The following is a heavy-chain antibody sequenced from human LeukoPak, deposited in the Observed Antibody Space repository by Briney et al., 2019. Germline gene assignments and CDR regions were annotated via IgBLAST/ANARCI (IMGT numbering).Heavy chain of an antibody. CDR1: GFTFSSYW. Sequence: PGGSLRLSCAASGFTFSSYWMSWVRQAPGKGLEWVANIKQDGSEKYYVDSVKGRFTISRDNAKNSLYLQMNSLRAEDTAVYYCARGSSGWYVGDYYFDYWGQGTLVTVSS. J-gene: IGHJ4*02. CDR2: IKQDGSEK. V-gene: IGHV3-7*01. CDR3: ARGSSGWYVGDYYFDY. D-gene: IGHD6-19*01.